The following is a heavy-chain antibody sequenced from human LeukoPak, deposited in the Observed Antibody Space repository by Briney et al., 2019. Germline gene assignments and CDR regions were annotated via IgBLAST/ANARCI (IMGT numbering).Heavy chain of an antibody. CDR2: IIPIFGTA. CDR3: ARAGPIDYHGSGRYYNWFDP. V-gene: IGHV1-69*05. J-gene: IGHJ5*02. D-gene: IGHD3-10*01. CDR1: GGTFSSYA. Sequence: ASVKVSCKASGGTFSSYAISWVRQATGQGLEWMGGIIPIFGTANYAQKFQGRVTITTDESTSTAYMELSSLRSEDTAVYYCARAGPIDYHGSGRYYNWFDPWGQGTLVTVSS.